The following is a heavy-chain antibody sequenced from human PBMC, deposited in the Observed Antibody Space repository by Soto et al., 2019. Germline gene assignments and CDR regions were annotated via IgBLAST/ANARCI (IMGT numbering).Heavy chain of an antibody. CDR2: IHHSGNT. D-gene: IGHD3-3*01. CDR1: GGSISSSAW. CDR3: AAVRERALEWLLYFDY. V-gene: IGHV4-4*02. Sequence: SETLSLTCAVSGGSISSSAWWSWVRQPPGKGLEWIGEIHHSGNTNYNPSLKSRVTISVDKSKSHFSLKLTSVAAADTAFYYCAAVRERALEWLLYFDYWGQGVLVTVSS. J-gene: IGHJ4*02.